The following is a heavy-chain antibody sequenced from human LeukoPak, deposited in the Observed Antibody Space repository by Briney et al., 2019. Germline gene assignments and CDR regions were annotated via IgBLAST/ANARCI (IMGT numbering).Heavy chain of an antibody. J-gene: IGHJ4*02. CDR3: ARARFGYNRGPFAY. CDR2: ISYDGSNK. CDR1: GFTFSNYA. Sequence: GGSLRLSCAASGFTFSNYAMHWVRQAPGKGLEWVAFISYDGSNKHYADSVKGRFTISRDNSKNTLYLQMNSLRPEDTAVYYCARARFGYNRGPFAYWGQGILVTVSS. D-gene: IGHD5-24*01. V-gene: IGHV3-30-3*01.